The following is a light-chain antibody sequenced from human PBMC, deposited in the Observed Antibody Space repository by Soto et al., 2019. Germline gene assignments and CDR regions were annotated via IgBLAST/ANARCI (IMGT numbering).Light chain of an antibody. V-gene: IGKV3-20*01. CDR2: GAS. Sequence: EIVLTQSPGTLSLSPGERATLSCRASQSVSGGSLAWYQQRPGQAPRLLIYGASSRATGITDRFSGSGSGTDFTLTITRLEPEDFAVYYCQQYGISPRTFGQGTKVEIK. CDR1: QSVSGGS. CDR3: QQYGISPRT. J-gene: IGKJ1*01.